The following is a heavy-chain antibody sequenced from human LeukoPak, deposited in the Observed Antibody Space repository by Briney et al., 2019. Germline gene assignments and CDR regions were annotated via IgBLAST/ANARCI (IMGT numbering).Heavy chain of an antibody. CDR1: GFTFDDYA. Sequence: PGGSLRLSCAASGFTFDDYAMHWVRQAPGKGLEWVSGISWNSGSIGYADSVKGRFTISRDNAKNSLYLQMNSLRAEDTALYYCAKDSDSSGYQFDYWGQGTLVTVSS. CDR2: ISWNSGSI. D-gene: IGHD3-22*01. V-gene: IGHV3-9*01. J-gene: IGHJ4*02. CDR3: AKDSDSSGYQFDY.